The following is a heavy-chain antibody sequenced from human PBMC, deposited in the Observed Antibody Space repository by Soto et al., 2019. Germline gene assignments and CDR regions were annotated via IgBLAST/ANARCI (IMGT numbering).Heavy chain of an antibody. V-gene: IGHV3-30-3*01. CDR2: ISYDGSNK. Sequence: QVQLVESGGGVVQPGRSLRLSCAASGFTFSSYAMHWVRQAPGKGLEWVAVISYDGSNKYYADSVKGRFTISRDNSKNTLYLQMYSLRAEDTAVYYGARLREGRSYYIDYWGQGTLVTVSS. CDR1: GFTFSSYA. CDR3: ARLREGRSYYIDY. J-gene: IGHJ4*02. D-gene: IGHD1-26*01.